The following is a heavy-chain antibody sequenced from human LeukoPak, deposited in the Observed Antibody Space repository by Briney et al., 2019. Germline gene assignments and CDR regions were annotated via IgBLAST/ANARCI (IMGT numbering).Heavy chain of an antibody. CDR3: AKGTGSQLLWGHIDY. D-gene: IGHD2-2*01. Sequence: GGSLRLSCAASGFTFSSYAMSWFRQAPGKGLEWVSAISGSGGSTYYADSVKGRFTISRDNSKNTLYLQMNSLRAEDTAVYYCAKGTGSQLLWGHIDYWGQGTLVTVSS. J-gene: IGHJ4*02. V-gene: IGHV3-23*01. CDR1: GFTFSSYA. CDR2: ISGSGGST.